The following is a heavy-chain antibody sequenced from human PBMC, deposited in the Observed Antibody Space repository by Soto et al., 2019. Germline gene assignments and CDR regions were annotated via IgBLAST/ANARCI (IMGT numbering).Heavy chain of an antibody. CDR1: GYTFTSYD. Sequence: ASVKVSCKASGYTFTSYDINWVRQATGQGFEWMGWMNPNSGNTGYAQKFQGRVTMTRDTSITTAYMELNSLRAEDTAVYSCARDRGYSGYDSPRYYYGMDVWGQGTTVTVSS. CDR3: ARDRGYSGYDSPRYYYGMDV. CDR2: MNPNSGNT. V-gene: IGHV1-8*01. J-gene: IGHJ6*02. D-gene: IGHD5-12*01.